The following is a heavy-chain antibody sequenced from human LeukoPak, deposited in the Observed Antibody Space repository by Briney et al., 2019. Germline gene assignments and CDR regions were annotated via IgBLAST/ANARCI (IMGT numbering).Heavy chain of an antibody. CDR2: IKQDGREK. Sequence: GGSLRLSCAVSRFIFSNYWMRCVSQAPGKGLEWVANIKQDGREKYYVDSVEGRFTISRDNAKNSMSLQMDSLRAEDTAVYYCARDQMGPYYGMDVWGQGTTVTVSS. CDR3: ARDQMGPYYGMDV. D-gene: IGHD5-24*01. J-gene: IGHJ6*02. CDR1: RFIFSNYW. V-gene: IGHV3-7*03.